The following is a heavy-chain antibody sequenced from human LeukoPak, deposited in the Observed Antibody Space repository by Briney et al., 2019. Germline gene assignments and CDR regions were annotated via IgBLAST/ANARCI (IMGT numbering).Heavy chain of an antibody. D-gene: IGHD2-21*02. CDR3: ARRVTSNWFDP. V-gene: IGHV4-59*08. Sequence: PSETLSLTCTVSGGSISSYYWSWIRQPPGKGLEWIGYMYYSGSTNYNPSLKSRVTISVDTSKNQFSLKLSSVTAADTAVYYCARRVTSNWFDPWGQGTLGTVSS. CDR2: MYYSGST. J-gene: IGHJ5*02. CDR1: GGSISSYY.